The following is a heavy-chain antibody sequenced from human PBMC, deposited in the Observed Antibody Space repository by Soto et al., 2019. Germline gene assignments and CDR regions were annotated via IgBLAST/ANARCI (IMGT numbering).Heavy chain of an antibody. CDR2: FDPEDGET. CDR3: ALYSRWSGSYFRMDWFDP. V-gene: IGHV1-24*01. Sequence: ASVKVSCKVSGYTLTELSMHWVRQAPGKGLEWMGGFDPEDGETIYAQKFQGRVTMTEDTFTDTAYMGLSSLRSEDTAVYYCALYSRWSGSYFRMDWFDPWGQGTLVTVSS. CDR1: GYTLTELS. J-gene: IGHJ5*02. D-gene: IGHD1-26*01.